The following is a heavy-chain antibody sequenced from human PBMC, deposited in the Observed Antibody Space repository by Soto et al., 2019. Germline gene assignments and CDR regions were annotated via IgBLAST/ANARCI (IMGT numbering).Heavy chain of an antibody. CDR1: RYIFTAYY. CDR2: INPNKGAT. V-gene: IGHV1-2*02. CDR3: ASNDPSARFHP. Sequence: QVQLVQSGAEVKKPGASVKVSCKAPRYIFTAYYMHWVRQAPVQGLEWLGWINPNKGATHYGLSFQGRVTMTRDTSISPAYTELRSLRSGDTAGYYCASNDPSARFHPWCQGILVIVSS. J-gene: IGHJ5*02. D-gene: IGHD1-1*01.